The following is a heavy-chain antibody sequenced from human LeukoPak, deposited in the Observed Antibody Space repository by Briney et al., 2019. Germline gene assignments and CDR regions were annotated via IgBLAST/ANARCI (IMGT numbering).Heavy chain of an antibody. Sequence: ASVKVSCKASGYTFTSYGISGVRQARGQAREWMGWISAYNGHTNYAQKLQGRVTMTTDTSTSTAYMELRSLRSDDTAVYYCARAYYNSSAPDYWGQGTLVTVSS. CDR1: GYTFTSYG. V-gene: IGHV1-18*01. CDR2: ISAYNGHT. D-gene: IGHD3-22*01. J-gene: IGHJ4*02. CDR3: ARAYYNSSAPDY.